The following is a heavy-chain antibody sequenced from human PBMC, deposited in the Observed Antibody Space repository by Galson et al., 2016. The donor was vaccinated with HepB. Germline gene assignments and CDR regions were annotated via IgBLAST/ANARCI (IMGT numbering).Heavy chain of an antibody. CDR1: GDSISINKW. CDR2: IYHRGST. D-gene: IGHD3-16*01. V-gene: IGHV4-4*02. CDR3: ARSAQRDYDCIWGRYNRDIFDI. Sequence: ETLSLTCAVSGDSISINKWRRWVRQPPGQGLDWIAEIYHRGSTNYNPSLQSRVPIPVDKSKNQFSLNLSSLTAADTAVYYCARSAQRDYDCIWGRYNRDIFDIWGQGTMVTVSS. J-gene: IGHJ3*02.